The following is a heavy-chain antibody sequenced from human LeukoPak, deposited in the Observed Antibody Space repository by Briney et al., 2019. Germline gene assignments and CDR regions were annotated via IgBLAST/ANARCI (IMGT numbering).Heavy chain of an antibody. V-gene: IGHV4-31*03. Sequence: SETLSLTCTVSGGSISSGGYYWSWIRQHPGKGLEWIGYIYYSGSTYYNPSLKSRVTISVDTSKNQFSLKLSSVTAADTAVYYCARGKQTSFMVSVVRGAAIDYWGQGTLVTVSP. J-gene: IGHJ4*02. D-gene: IGHD3-10*01. CDR2: IYYSGST. CDR3: ARGKQTSFMVSVVRGAAIDY. CDR1: GGSISSGGYY.